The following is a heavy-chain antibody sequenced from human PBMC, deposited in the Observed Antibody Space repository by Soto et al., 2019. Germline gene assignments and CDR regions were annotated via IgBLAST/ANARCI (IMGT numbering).Heavy chain of an antibody. CDR3: ARGVDAGVDV. D-gene: IGHD1-1*01. Sequence: ASVKVSCKASGYSFTSSDINWVRQATGQGLEWMGWMNPSSANTGFAQKFQDRVTMTRNISMSAAYMELSNLRSEDTAMYFCARGVDAGVDVWGQGTTVTVSS. V-gene: IGHV1-8*01. CDR1: GYSFTSSD. CDR2: MNPSSANT. J-gene: IGHJ6*02.